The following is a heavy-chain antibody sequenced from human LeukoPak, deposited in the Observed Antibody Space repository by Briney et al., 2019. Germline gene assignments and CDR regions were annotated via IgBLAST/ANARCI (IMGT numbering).Heavy chain of an antibody. CDR1: GFTFTTYD. D-gene: IGHD3-22*01. Sequence: SGGSLRLSCAASGFTFTTYDMHWVRQAPGKGLEWLAVISYDGSHKYYTDSVKGRFTISRDNSKNALYLQMDSLRAEDTAIYYCANSYYYDSSGHYTISNHLDYWGQGTLVTVSS. V-gene: IGHV3-30*18. CDR2: ISYDGSHK. CDR3: ANSYYYDSSGHYTISNHLDY. J-gene: IGHJ4*02.